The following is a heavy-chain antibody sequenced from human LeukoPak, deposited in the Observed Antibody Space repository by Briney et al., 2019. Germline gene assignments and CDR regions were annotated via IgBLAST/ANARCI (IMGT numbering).Heavy chain of an antibody. CDR1: GGSISSYY. CDR2: IYYTGST. V-gene: IGHV4-59*12. J-gene: IGHJ3*02. Sequence: SETLSLTCTISGGSISSYYWSWIRQPPGKGLEWIGYIYYTGSTNYNPSLKSRVTMSVDTSKNQFSLKLSSVTAADTAVYYCARSHVVVTANAFDIWGQGTMVTVSS. D-gene: IGHD2-21*02. CDR3: ARSHVVVTANAFDI.